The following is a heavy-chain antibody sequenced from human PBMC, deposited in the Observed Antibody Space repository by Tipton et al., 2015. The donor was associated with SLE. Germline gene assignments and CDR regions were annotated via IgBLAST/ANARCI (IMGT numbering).Heavy chain of an antibody. V-gene: IGHV4-59*12. CDR3: ARVSGGFDY. D-gene: IGHD3-10*01. J-gene: IGHJ4*02. Sequence: TLSLTCTVSGGSISSYYWSWIRQPPGKGLEWIGYIYYSGSTNYNPSLKSRVTISVDTSKNQFSLKLSSVTAADTAVYYCARVSGGFDYWGQGTLVTVSS. CDR1: GGSISSYY. CDR2: IYYSGST.